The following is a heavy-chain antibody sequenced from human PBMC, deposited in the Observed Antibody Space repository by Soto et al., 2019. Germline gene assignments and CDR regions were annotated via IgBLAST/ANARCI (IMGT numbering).Heavy chain of an antibody. CDR3: ARGPVTIFGVVIIRGWFDP. V-gene: IGHV4-34*01. J-gene: IGHJ5*02. D-gene: IGHD3-3*01. CDR2: INHSGST. Sequence: SETLSLTCAVYGGSFSGYYWSWIRQPPGKGLEWTGEINHSGSTNYNPSLKSRVTISVDTSKNQFSLKLSSVTAADTAVYYCARGPVTIFGVVIIRGWFDPWRQGTLVTVSS. CDR1: GGSFSGYY.